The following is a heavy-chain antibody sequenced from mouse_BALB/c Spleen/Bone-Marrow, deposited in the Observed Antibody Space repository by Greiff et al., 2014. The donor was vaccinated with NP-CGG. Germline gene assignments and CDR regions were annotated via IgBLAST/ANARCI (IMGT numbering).Heavy chain of an antibody. Sequence: VKLQESGPELVKPGASVRISCKASGYTFTSYYIHWVKQRPGQGLEWIGWIYPGNVNTKYNEKFKGKATLTADKSSSTAYMQLSSLTSEDSAVYFCAREGGRYDFDYWGQGTTLTVSS. CDR1: GYTFTSYY. D-gene: IGHD2-14*01. J-gene: IGHJ2*01. CDR3: AREGGRYDFDY. V-gene: IGHV1S56*01. CDR2: IYPGNVNT.